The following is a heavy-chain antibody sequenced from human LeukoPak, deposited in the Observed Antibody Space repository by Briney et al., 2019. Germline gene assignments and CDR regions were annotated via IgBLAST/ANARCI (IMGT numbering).Heavy chain of an antibody. V-gene: IGHV3-30*18. CDR1: GFTFSSYG. CDR3: ANPLGQGSVLTN. J-gene: IGHJ4*02. D-gene: IGHD3-9*01. Sequence: GGSLRLSCAASGFTFSSYGMHWVRQAPGKGLEWVAVISYDGSNKYYADSVKGRFTISRDNSKNTLYLQMNSLRAEDTAVYYCANPLGQGSVLTNWGKETLFTFP. CDR2: ISYDGSNK.